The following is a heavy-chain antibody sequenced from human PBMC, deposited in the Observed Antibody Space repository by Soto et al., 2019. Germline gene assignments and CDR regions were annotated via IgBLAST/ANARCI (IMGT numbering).Heavy chain of an antibody. Sequence: GGSLRLSCAAFGLTVSGKKYVAWVRQAPGKGLEWISALYDVDGTYYADSVEGRFTTSSDSSKTTVYLQMNGLRPDDTAVYYCASWHEREHAYDVWGRGTTVTVSS. V-gene: IGHV3-53*01. CDR3: ASWHEREHAYDV. CDR1: GLTVSGKKY. J-gene: IGHJ3*01. CDR2: LYDVDGT. D-gene: IGHD1-1*01.